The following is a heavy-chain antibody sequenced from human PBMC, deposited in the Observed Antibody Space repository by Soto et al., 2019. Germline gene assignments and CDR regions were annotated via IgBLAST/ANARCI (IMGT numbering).Heavy chain of an antibody. Sequence: QITLKESGPTLVKPTQTLTLTCTFSGFSFGVSGVGVGWIRQPPGRALEWLGLVFWNDDKRYSPSLESRLTLTKDTSNNQVVLTVTNLDPGDTGTYYCARASTYAFDHWGQGTLVTVSS. CDR1: GFSFGVSGVG. J-gene: IGHJ4*02. D-gene: IGHD3-16*01. V-gene: IGHV2-5*01. CDR2: VFWNDDK. CDR3: ARASTYAFDH.